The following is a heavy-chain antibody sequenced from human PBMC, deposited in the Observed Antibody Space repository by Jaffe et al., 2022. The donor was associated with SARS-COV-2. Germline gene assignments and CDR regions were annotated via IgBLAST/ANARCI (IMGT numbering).Heavy chain of an antibody. Sequence: QVQLQQWGAGLLKPSETLSLTCAVYGGSFSGYYWSWIRQPPGKGLEWIGEINHSGSTNYNPSLKSRVTISVDTSKNQFSLKLSSVTAADTAVYYCARRAYYDSSGYYSKPYYYYYYGMDVWGQGTTVTVSS. CDR2: INHSGST. CDR1: GGSFSGYY. V-gene: IGHV4-34*01. J-gene: IGHJ6*02. CDR3: ARRAYYDSSGYYSKPYYYYYYGMDV. D-gene: IGHD3-22*01.